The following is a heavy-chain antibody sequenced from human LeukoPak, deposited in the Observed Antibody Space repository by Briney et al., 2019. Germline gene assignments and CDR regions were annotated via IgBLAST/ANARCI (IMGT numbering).Heavy chain of an antibody. CDR1: GYSFTDYF. V-gene: IGHV1-2*02. Sequence: GASVKVSCKASGYSFTDYFIHWVRQAPGQGLEWMGWINLNSGGTNYAQKFQARVTMTSDTSISTVYMELSSLRFDDTAVYYCARCGYSYGHFDYWGQGTPVTVSS. D-gene: IGHD5-18*01. J-gene: IGHJ4*02. CDR3: ARCGYSYGHFDY. CDR2: INLNSGGT.